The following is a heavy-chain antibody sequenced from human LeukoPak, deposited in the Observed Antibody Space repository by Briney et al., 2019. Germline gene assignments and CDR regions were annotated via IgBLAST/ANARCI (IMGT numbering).Heavy chain of an antibody. CDR2: IYSGGST. CDR1: GFTVSSNY. V-gene: IGHV3-53*05. D-gene: IGHD3-3*01. Sequence: PGGSLRLSCAASGFTVSSNYMSWVRQAPGKGLEWVSVIYSGGSTYYADSVKGRFTIPRDNSKNSLYLQMNSLRAEDTALYYCAKGAVTIFGVVIREDYYYMDVWGKGTTVTVSS. J-gene: IGHJ6*03. CDR3: AKGAVTIFGVVIREDYYYMDV.